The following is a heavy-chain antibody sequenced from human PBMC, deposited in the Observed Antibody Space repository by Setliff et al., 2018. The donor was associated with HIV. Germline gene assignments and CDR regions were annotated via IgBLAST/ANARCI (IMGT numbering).Heavy chain of an antibody. CDR3: ARHGDYYDSSAYYD. J-gene: IGHJ4*02. Sequence: PSETLSLTCTVSGGSISSYYWTWIRQPAGKGLEWIGRVDTTGNTNYNPSLNSRVTIFPDTYKNHFSLELRSVTAADTAVYYCARHGDYYDSSAYYDWGQGTLVTVSS. CDR2: VDTTGNT. CDR1: GGSISSYY. D-gene: IGHD3-22*01. V-gene: IGHV4-4*07.